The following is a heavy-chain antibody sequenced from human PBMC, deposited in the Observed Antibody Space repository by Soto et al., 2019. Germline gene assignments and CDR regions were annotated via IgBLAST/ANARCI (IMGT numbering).Heavy chain of an antibody. V-gene: IGHV4-34*01. Sequence: PSETLSLTCAVYGWSFNTYYWSWVRQPPGKGLEWIGEIDHSGRTNYNPSLKSRVTISVDTSKNQFSLKLSSVTAADTAVYYCRITIFRELIPSDYWGQGTLVTVSS. J-gene: IGHJ4*01. CDR3: RITIFRELIPSDY. CDR1: GWSFNTYY. CDR2: IDHSGRT. D-gene: IGHD3-10*01.